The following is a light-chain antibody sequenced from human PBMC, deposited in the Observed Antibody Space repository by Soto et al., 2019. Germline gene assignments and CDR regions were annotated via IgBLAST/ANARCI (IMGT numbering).Light chain of an antibody. CDR2: AAS. CDR1: QTVTTR. CDR3: QQYNTLSGT. V-gene: IGKV1-5*01. J-gene: IGKJ1*01. Sequence: EIQMTQSPSNLCASVGDRGTMXCRASQTVTTRFAWCQQKPGEAPKPLIYAASTLESGVPSRFSGSGFGTEFSLTISSRQPDDFASYYCQQYNTLSGTFGQGTKVDIK.